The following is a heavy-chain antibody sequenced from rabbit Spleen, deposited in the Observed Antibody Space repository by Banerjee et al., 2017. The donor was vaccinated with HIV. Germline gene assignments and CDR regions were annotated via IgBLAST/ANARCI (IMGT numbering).Heavy chain of an antibody. CDR2: IYGDSSGST. J-gene: IGHJ4*01. V-gene: IGHV1S40*01. CDR3: ARGSAAMTMLITGYYLNV. CDR1: GFTLSDNYA. Sequence: QSLEESGGDLVKPGASLTLTCTASGFTLSDNYAMCWVRQAPGKGLEWIACIYGDSSGSTYYASWAKGRFTISKTSSTTVTLQMTSLTAADTATYFCARGSAAMTMLITGYYLNVWGQGTLVTVS. D-gene: IGHD2-1*01.